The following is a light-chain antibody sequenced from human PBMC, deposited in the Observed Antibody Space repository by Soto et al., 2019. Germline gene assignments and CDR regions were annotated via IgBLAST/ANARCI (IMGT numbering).Light chain of an antibody. V-gene: IGKV1-39*01. J-gene: IGKJ2*01. Sequence: DIQMTQSPSSLSASVGDRVTITCRASQTILDYLNWYQQRPGKAPSLLIYAASSLQSGVPSRFSCSVSGTDFTLTISSLQPDDFATYYCQQSYSAPRTFGQGTKLEIK. CDR1: QTILDY. CDR3: QQSYSAPRT. CDR2: AAS.